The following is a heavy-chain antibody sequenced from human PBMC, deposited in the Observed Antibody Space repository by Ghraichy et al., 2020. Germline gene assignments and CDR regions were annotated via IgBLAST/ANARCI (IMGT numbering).Heavy chain of an antibody. J-gene: IGHJ5*02. D-gene: IGHD3-22*01. V-gene: IGHV4-59*01. CDR1: GGSISSYY. Sequence: ESLNISCTVSGGSISSYYWSWIRQPPGKGLEWIGYIYYSGSTNYNPSLESRVTISVDTSKNQFSLKLSSVTAADTAVYYCARDGYSYYDKLAGWFDPWGQGTLVTVSS. CDR2: IYYSGST. CDR3: ARDGYSYYDKLAGWFDP.